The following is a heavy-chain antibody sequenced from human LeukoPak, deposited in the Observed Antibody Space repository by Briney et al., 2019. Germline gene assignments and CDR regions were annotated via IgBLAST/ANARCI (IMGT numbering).Heavy chain of an antibody. J-gene: IGHJ4*02. Sequence: GGSLRLSCAASGFTFNNYAMSWVRQAPGKGLEWVSAITGSGGTTYYPDSVKGRFTSSRDNSKNTLYLQMSSRRAEDTALYYCAKGFVDTAMVDYWGQGTLVTVSS. CDR2: ITGSGGTT. V-gene: IGHV3-23*01. CDR1: GFTFNNYA. CDR3: AKGFVDTAMVDY. D-gene: IGHD5-18*01.